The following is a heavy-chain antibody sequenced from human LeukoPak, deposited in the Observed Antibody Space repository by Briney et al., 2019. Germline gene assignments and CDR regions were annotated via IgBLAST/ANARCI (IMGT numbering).Heavy chain of an antibody. CDR3: ARAEMTTVTNFDY. V-gene: IGHV1-2*02. CDR1: EYTFTGYY. J-gene: IGHJ4*02. Sequence: SVKVSCKASEYTFTGYYIHWVRQAPGQGLEWMGWIDPNTGDSNYVQKFQGRVTMTRDTSISTAYMELSRLRSDDTAVYYCARAEMTTVTNFDYWGQGTLVTVSS. D-gene: IGHD4-17*01. CDR2: IDPNTGDS.